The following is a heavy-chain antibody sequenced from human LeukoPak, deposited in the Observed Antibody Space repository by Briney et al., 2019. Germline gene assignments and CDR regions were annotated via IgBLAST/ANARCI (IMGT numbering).Heavy chain of an antibody. CDR3: VREEYGDHLWW. CDR1: GFTFSSYE. CDR2: IKQDGSQK. D-gene: IGHD2-21*01. Sequence: GGSLRLSCAASGFTFSSYEMNWVRQAPGKGLEWVANIKQDGSQKYYGDSVKGRFTISRDNAKNSLYLQMNSLRVEDTAVYYCVREEYGDHLWWWGQGTPVTVSS. V-gene: IGHV3-7*01. J-gene: IGHJ4*02.